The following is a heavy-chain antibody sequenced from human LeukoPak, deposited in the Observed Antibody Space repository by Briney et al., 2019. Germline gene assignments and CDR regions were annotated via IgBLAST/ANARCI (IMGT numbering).Heavy chain of an antibody. D-gene: IGHD1-26*01. CDR3: AKDPSFRLGGRPYYFDY. CDR2: ISGSGATT. J-gene: IGHJ4*02. CDR1: GFTFSSYA. V-gene: IGHV3-23*01. Sequence: GGSLRLSCAASGFTFSSYAMTWVRQVPGKGLEWMSAISGSGATTSYADSVKGRFTISRDNSMNTLFLQMDSLRADDTAVYYCAKDPSFRLGGRPYYFDYWGQGSLVTVSS.